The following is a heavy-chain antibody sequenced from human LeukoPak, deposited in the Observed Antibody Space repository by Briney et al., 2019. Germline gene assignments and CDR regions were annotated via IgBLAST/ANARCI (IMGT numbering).Heavy chain of an antibody. CDR1: GFTVSSNY. Sequence: GGSLRLSCAASGFTVSSNYMSWVRQAPGKGLEWVSVIYSGGSTYYADSVKGRFTISRDNSKNTLYLQMNSLRAEDTAVYYCARDLLEDGMDVWGQGTTVTVSS. V-gene: IGHV3-53*01. J-gene: IGHJ6*02. CDR2: IYSGGST. CDR3: ARDLLEDGMDV. D-gene: IGHD2-15*01.